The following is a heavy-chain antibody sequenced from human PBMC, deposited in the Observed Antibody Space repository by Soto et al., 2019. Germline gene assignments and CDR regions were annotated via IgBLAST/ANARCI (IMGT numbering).Heavy chain of an antibody. J-gene: IGHJ3*02. CDR1: GGSFSGYY. CDR3: ARGPRMYSSGWYRRAFDI. V-gene: IGHV4-34*01. Sequence: QVQLQQWGAGLLKPSETLSLTCAVYGGSFSGYYWSWIRQPPGKGLEWIGEINHSGSTNYNPSLKSRVTISVDTSKNQFSRKLSSVTAADTAVYYCARGPRMYSSGWYRRAFDIWGQGTMVTVSS. CDR2: INHSGST. D-gene: IGHD6-19*01.